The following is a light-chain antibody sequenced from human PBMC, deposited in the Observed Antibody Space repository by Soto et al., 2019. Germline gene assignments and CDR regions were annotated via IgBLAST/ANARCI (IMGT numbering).Light chain of an antibody. V-gene: IGKV3-20*01. J-gene: IGKJ5*01. CDR1: PTINNNY. Sequence: EIVLTQSPGTLSLSPGERATLSCRASPTINNNYLAWYQQKPGQAPRLLIYGASSRVTGIPDRFSGSGSGTDFTLTISRLEPEDFAVYYCQQYGTSPITFGQGTRLEIK. CDR3: QQYGTSPIT. CDR2: GAS.